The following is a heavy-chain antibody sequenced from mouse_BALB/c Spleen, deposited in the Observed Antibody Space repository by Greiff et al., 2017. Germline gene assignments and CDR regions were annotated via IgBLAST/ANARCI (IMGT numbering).Heavy chain of an antibody. V-gene: IGHV14-4*02. CDR1: GFNIKDYY. Sequence: VQLKQSGAELVRSGASVKLSCTASGFNIKDYYMHWVKQRPEQGLEWIGWIDPENGDTEYAPKFQGKATMTADTSSHTAYLQLSSLTSEDTAGYCGSAAEHRCDALAYWGQGTLVTVSA. J-gene: IGHJ3*01. CDR3: SAAEHRCDALAY. CDR2: IDPENGDT. D-gene: IGHD2-14*01.